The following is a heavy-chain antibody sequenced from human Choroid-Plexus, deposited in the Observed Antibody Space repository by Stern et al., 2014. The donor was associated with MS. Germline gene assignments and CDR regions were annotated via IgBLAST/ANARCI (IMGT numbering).Heavy chain of an antibody. D-gene: IGHD2/OR15-2a*01. CDR1: GLTFGRCA. J-gene: IGHJ5*02. V-gene: IGHV3-30*18. Sequence: VQLVESGGGVVQPGRPLRLSCVASGLTFGRCAMDWVRQAPGKGLEWVAGVSYDGSNKYYADSVKGRFTISRDNSQNTLYMQMSSLRPEDTAVYYCAKDRQYLTYFFDHWGQGSLVTVSS. CDR2: VSYDGSNK. CDR3: AKDRQYLTYFFDH.